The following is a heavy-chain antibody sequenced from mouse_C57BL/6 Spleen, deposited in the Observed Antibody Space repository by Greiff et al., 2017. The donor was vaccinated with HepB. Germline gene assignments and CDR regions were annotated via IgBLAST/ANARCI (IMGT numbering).Heavy chain of an antibody. Sequence: VQLQQSGPELVKPGASVKISCKASGYTFTDYYMNWVKQSHGKSLEWIGDINPNNGGTSYNQKFKGKATLTVDKSSSTAYMELRSLTSEDSAVYYCARGVGRVVAKDYAMDYWGQGTSVTVSS. CDR2: INPNNGGT. CDR3: ARGVGRVVAKDYAMDY. V-gene: IGHV1-26*01. D-gene: IGHD1-1*01. J-gene: IGHJ4*01. CDR1: GYTFTDYY.